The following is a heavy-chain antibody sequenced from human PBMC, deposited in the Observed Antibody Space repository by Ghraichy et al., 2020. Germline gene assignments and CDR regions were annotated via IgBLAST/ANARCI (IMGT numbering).Heavy chain of an antibody. Sequence: GGSLRLSCAASGFTFSSYWMSWVRQAPGKGLEWVANIKQDGSEKYYVDSVKGRFTISRDNAKNSLYLQMNSLRAEDTAVYYCARDKKGYGSGSYSTYYYYGMDVWGQGTTVTVSS. CDR3: ARDKKGYGSGSYSTYYYYGMDV. D-gene: IGHD3-10*01. CDR1: GFTFSSYW. CDR2: IKQDGSEK. V-gene: IGHV3-7*04. J-gene: IGHJ6*02.